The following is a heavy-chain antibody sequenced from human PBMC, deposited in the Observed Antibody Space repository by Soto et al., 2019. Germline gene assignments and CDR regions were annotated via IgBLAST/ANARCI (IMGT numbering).Heavy chain of an antibody. Sequence: SETLSPTCTVYGGSVIKSNYYWGWIRQSPGKGLEWSGSVYYRGRSYSKSSVKSRVTISVDTSKNQFSLNLNSVTASDTAVYFCVSQRTSVLTQAYFDYWGPGALVTVSS. CDR3: VSQRTSVLTQAYFDY. CDR1: GGSVIKSNYY. CDR2: VYYRGRS. V-gene: IGHV4-39*01. J-gene: IGHJ4*02. D-gene: IGHD2-8*01.